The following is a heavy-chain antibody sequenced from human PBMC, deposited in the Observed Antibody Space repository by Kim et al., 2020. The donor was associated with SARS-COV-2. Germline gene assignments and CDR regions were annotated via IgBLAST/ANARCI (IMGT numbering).Heavy chain of an antibody. CDR2: INTNTGNP. J-gene: IGHJ6*02. V-gene: IGHV7-4-1*02. D-gene: IGHD3-10*01. CDR3: ARDHPDVLLWFGEPEYYYYYGMDV. Sequence: ASVKVSCKASGYTFTSYAMNWVRQAPGQGLEWMGWINTNTGNPTYAQGFTGRFVFSLDTSVSTAYLQISSLKAEDTAVYYCARDHPDVLLWFGEPEYYYYYGMDVWGQGTTVTVSS. CDR1: GYTFTSYA.